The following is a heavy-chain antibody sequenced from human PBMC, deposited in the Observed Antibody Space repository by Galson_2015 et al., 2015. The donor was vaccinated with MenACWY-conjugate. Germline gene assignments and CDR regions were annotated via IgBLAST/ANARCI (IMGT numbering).Heavy chain of an antibody. CDR3: VPSGSYSFYFDY. V-gene: IGHV1-46*01. D-gene: IGHD1-26*01. J-gene: IGHJ4*02. CDR1: GYTFTNYY. Sequence: SVKVSCKASGYTFTNYYMHWVRQAPGQGLEWLGRINPSGGSTSYVQKFQGRLTMTRDTSTSTAYMELSSLRSEDTAVYYCVPSGSYSFYFDYWGQGSLVTVFS. CDR2: INPSGGST.